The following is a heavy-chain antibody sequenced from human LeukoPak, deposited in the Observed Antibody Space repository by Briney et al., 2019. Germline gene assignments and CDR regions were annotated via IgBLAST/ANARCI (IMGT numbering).Heavy chain of an antibody. D-gene: IGHD2-15*01. Sequence: SETLSLSCTVSGVFIVRHYWIWLRQTPGKGLEWIGQISYSGSTNYNPSLKSRVTISLDRSMNQVPLRLSSVTAADTAVYYCARDGEGDQGWDYWGQGTLVTVSS. CDR3: ARDGEGDQGWDY. V-gene: IGHV4-59*11. J-gene: IGHJ4*02. CDR1: GVFIVRHY. CDR2: ISYSGST.